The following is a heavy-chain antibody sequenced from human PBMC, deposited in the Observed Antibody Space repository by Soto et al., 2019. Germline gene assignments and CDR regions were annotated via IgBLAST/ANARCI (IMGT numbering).Heavy chain of an antibody. J-gene: IGHJ6*02. Sequence: GGSLRLSCAASGFTFRSYGMSWVRQAPGKGLEWVSAISGSGGSTYYADSVKGRFTISRDNSKNTLYLQMNSLRAEDTAVYYCAKGDTAMALYYYYYYGMDVWGQGTTVTVSS. CDR3: AKGDTAMALYYYYYYGMDV. D-gene: IGHD5-18*01. V-gene: IGHV3-23*01. CDR2: ISGSGGST. CDR1: GFTFRSYG.